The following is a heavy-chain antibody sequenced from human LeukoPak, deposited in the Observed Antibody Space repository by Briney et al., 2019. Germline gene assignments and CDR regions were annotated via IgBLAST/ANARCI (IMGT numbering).Heavy chain of an antibody. J-gene: IGHJ4*02. CDR2: IRYDGNNK. D-gene: IGHD1-26*01. CDR3: AKDTLVGATGYYFDY. V-gene: IGHV3-30*02. CDR1: GVTFSSFG. Sequence: GGSLRLSCAASGVTFSSFGMHWVRQAPGKGLEWVAFIRYDGNNKSYADSVKGRFTISRDNSKNTLYLQMNSLRAEDTAVYYCAKDTLVGATGYYFDYWGQGTLVTVSS.